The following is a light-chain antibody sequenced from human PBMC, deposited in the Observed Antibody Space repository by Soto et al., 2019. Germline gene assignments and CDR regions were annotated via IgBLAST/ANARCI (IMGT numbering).Light chain of an antibody. Sequence: ENVFTHSSVTLSLSPSEKVTLSCRASQSVSSNLAWYQQKPGQTPRLLIYGASTRATGIPDRFSGSGSGTEFTLSISSLQSEDFAVYYCQQFNNYPITFGQLTRLEVK. V-gene: IGKV3-15*01. CDR3: QQFNNYPIT. CDR1: QSVSSN. J-gene: IGKJ5*01. CDR2: GAS.